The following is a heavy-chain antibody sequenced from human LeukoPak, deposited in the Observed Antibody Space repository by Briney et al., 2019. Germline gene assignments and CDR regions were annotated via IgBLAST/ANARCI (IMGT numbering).Heavy chain of an antibody. Sequence: GGSLRLSCTASGFTFGDYAMSWFRQAPGKGLEWVGFIRSKAYGGTTEYAASVKGRFTISRDDSKSIAYLQMNSLKTEDTAVYYCSPNYGGTFDYRGQGTLVTVSS. J-gene: IGHJ4*02. CDR1: GFTFGDYA. V-gene: IGHV3-49*03. D-gene: IGHD3-16*01. CDR2: IRSKAYGGTT. CDR3: SPNYGGTFDY.